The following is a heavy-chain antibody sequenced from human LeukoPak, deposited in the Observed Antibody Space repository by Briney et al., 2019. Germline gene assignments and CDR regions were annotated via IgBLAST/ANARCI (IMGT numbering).Heavy chain of an antibody. D-gene: IGHD6-6*01. CDR1: GGSISSYY. J-gene: IGHJ6*03. CDR2: IYTSGST. CDR3: ARTPRGSSSFYYYYYMDV. V-gene: IGHV4-4*07. Sequence: SETLSLTCTVSGGSISSYYWSWIRQPAGKGLEWIGRIYTSGSTNYNPSLKSRVTMSVDTSKNQFSLKLSSVTAADTAVYYCARTPRGSSSFYYYYYMDVWGKGTTVTVSS.